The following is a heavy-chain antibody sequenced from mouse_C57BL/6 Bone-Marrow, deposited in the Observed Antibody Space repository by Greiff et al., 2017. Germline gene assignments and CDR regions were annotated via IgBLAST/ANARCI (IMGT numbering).Heavy chain of an antibody. J-gene: IGHJ4*01. CDR3: ARAVSYYGSSWSAMDY. V-gene: IGHV1-72*01. CDR1: GYTFTSYW. CDR2: IDPKSGGT. D-gene: IGHD1-1*01. Sequence: QVQLQQPGAELVKPGASVKLSCKASGYTFTSYWMHWVKQRPGRGLEWIGRIDPKSGGTKYNEKFKSKATLTVDKPSSTAYMQLSSLTSEDSAVYYCARAVSYYGSSWSAMDYWGQGTSVTVSS.